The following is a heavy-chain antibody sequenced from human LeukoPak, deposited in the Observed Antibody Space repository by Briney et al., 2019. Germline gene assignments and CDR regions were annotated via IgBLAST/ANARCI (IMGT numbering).Heavy chain of an antibody. V-gene: IGHV4-34*01. CDR2: INHSGST. Sequence: SETLSLTCAVHGGSFSGYYWSWIRQPPGKGLEWIGEINHSGSTNYNPSLKSRVTISVDTSKNQFSLKLTSVTAADTAIYYCAREDPQTTVPEGLDVWGQGTTVTVSS. CDR1: GGSFSGYY. D-gene: IGHD4-17*01. J-gene: IGHJ6*02. CDR3: AREDPQTTVPEGLDV.